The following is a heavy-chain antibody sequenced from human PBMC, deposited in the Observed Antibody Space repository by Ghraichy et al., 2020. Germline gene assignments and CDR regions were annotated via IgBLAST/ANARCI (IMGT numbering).Heavy chain of an antibody. Sequence: GGSLRLSCAASGFTFSSSWMHWVRQAPGKGLVWVSRINSDGGGITYADSVKGRFTISRDNAKNTLSLQLNSLRADDTAVYFCARGYDILGQGTMVTVSS. CDR3: ARGYDI. CDR1: GFTFSSSW. V-gene: IGHV3-74*01. CDR2: INSDGGGI. J-gene: IGHJ3*02.